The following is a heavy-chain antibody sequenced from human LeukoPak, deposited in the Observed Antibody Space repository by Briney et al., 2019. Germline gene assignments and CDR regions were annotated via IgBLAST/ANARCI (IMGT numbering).Heavy chain of an antibody. V-gene: IGHV3-23*01. CDR2: ISGGGGST. CDR3: AKVRDSAAVTGGFDN. CDR1: GFTFSNYA. D-gene: IGHD4-17*01. Sequence: GGSLRLSCAASGFTFSNYALSWVRQAPGKGLEWVSGISGGGGSTYYADSVKGRFTISRDKSKNTLYLQMDSLRAEDTAVYYCAKVRDSAAVTGGFDNWGQGTMVTVSS. J-gene: IGHJ5*02.